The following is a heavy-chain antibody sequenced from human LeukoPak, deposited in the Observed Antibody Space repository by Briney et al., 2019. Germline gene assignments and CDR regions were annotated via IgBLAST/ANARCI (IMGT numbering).Heavy chain of an antibody. CDR2: ISASGSST. CDR3: AKGIESSGSYYTGFDY. V-gene: IGHV3-23*01. D-gene: IGHD1-26*01. CDR1: GFTFSPYA. Sequence: GGSLRLSCAGSGFTFSPYAMSWVRQAPGKGLEWVSTISASGSSTYYADSVEGRFTISRDNSKTTLYLQMNSLRAEDTAVYYCAKGIESSGSYYTGFDYWGQGTLVTVSS. J-gene: IGHJ4*02.